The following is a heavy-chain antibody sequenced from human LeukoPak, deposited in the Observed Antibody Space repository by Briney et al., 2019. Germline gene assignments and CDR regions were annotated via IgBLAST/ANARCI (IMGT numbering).Heavy chain of an antibody. Sequence: ASVKVSCKASGYTFTSYDINWVRQAPGQRLEWMGWINAGNGNTKYSQKFQGRVTITRDTSASTAYMELSSLRSEDTAVYYCARGIYGVAFDIWGQGTMVTVSS. CDR3: ARGIYGVAFDI. D-gene: IGHD4-17*01. V-gene: IGHV1-3*01. CDR1: GYTFTSYD. J-gene: IGHJ3*02. CDR2: INAGNGNT.